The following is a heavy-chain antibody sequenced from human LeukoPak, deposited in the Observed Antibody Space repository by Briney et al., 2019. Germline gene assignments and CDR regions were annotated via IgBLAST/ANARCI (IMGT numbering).Heavy chain of an antibody. J-gene: IGHJ4*02. CDR3: ARGDDYGDY. CDR1: GFTFSIYA. CDR2: ISYDGSNK. Sequence: PGRSLRLSCAASGFTFSIYAMHWVRQAPGKGVEWVAVISYDGSNKYYADSVKGRFTISRDNSKNTLYLKMNSLRAEDTAVYYCARGDDYGDYWGQGTLVTVSS. V-gene: IGHV3-30*04.